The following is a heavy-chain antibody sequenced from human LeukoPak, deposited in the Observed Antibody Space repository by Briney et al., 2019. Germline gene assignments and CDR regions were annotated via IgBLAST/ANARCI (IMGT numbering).Heavy chain of an antibody. Sequence: GGSLRLSCAASGFTFSSYAMTWVRQSPGKGLEWLSAISGSGGSTYYADSVKGRFTISRDNSENTLYLQMNSLRAEDTALYYCAGGQMFTSGGFDDWGQGTLVTVS. CDR1: GFTFSSYA. D-gene: IGHD6-19*01. V-gene: IGHV3-23*01. CDR2: ISGSGGST. J-gene: IGHJ4*02. CDR3: AGGQMFTSGGFDD.